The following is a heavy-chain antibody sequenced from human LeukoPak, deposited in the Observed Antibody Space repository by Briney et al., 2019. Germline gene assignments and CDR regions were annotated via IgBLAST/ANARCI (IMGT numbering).Heavy chain of an antibody. V-gene: IGHV4-61*01. Sequence: SETLSLTCAVSRYSISSGYYWSWIRQPPGKGLEWIGYIYYSGSTNYNPSLKSRVTISVDTSKNQFSLKLSSVTAADTAVYYCARYYQYYDILTGYYTVAIRGWFDPWGQGTLVTVSS. J-gene: IGHJ5*02. CDR1: RYSISSGYY. CDR3: ARYYQYYDILTGYYTVAIRGWFDP. D-gene: IGHD3-9*01. CDR2: IYYSGST.